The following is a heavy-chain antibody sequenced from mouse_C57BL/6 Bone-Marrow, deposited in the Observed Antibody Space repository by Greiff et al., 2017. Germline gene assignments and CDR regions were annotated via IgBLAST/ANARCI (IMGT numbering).Heavy chain of an antibody. CDR3: ARNDGYSRGYAIDY. CDR2: IYPRSGST. D-gene: IGHD2-3*01. V-gene: IGHV1-81*01. CDR1: GYTFTSYG. Sequence: VQLQQSGAELARPGASVKLSCKASGYTFTSYGISWVKQRTGQGLEWIGEIYPRSGSTYYNEKFKGKATLTADTSSSTAYMELRSLTSEDSAGYFCARNDGYSRGYAIDYWGKGTSVTVSS. J-gene: IGHJ4*01.